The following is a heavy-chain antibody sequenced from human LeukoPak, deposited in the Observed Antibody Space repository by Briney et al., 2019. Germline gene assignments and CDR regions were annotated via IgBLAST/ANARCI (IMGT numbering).Heavy chain of an antibody. D-gene: IGHD5-12*01. Sequence: ASVKVSCKASGYTFSSYGISWVRQAPGQGLEWMGWISAYNGNTDYAQKLQGRVTMTTDTSTSTAYMELRSLRSDDTAMYYCARVVSGYDFDYWDQGTLVTVSS. V-gene: IGHV1-18*01. J-gene: IGHJ4*02. CDR3: ARVVSGYDFDY. CDR2: ISAYNGNT. CDR1: GYTFSSYG.